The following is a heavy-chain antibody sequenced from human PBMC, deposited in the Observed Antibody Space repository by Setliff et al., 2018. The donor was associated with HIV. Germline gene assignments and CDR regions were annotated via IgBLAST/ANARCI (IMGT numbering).Heavy chain of an antibody. Sequence: ASVKVSCKASGYTFTNSDINWVRQAPGQGLEWMGWMNPKSGNTGYAQKFQGRVTMTSNTFIGTAYMELNSLTSDDTAVYYCARGHLDYDYWEDILGNWIDPWGQGTLVTVSS. D-gene: IGHD3-3*01. J-gene: IGHJ5*02. CDR2: MNPKSGNT. CDR1: GYTFTNSD. CDR3: ARGHLDYDYWEDILGNWIDP. V-gene: IGHV1-8*02.